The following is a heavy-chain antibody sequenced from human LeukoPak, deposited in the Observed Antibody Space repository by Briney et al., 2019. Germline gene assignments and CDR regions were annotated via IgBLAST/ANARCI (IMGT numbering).Heavy chain of an antibody. D-gene: IGHD4-23*01. CDR2: IYYSGSP. V-gene: IGHV4-31*03. Sequence: SQTLSLTCTVSGGSISSGGYYWSWIRQHPGKCLEWIGYIYYSGSPYYNPSLKSRVTISVDTSKNQFSLKLSSVTAAHTAVYYCARAQTYMTTVVRYYFDYWGQGTLVTVSS. CDR3: ARAQTYMTTVVRYYFDY. J-gene: IGHJ4*02. CDR1: GGSISSGGYY.